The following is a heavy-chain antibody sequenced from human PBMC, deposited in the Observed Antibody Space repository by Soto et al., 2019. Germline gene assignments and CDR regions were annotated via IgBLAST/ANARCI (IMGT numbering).Heavy chain of an antibody. V-gene: IGHV4-39*01. Sequence: SETLSLTCTVSGGSISSSSYYWGWIRQPPGKGLEWIGSIYYSGSTYYNPSLKSRVTISVDTSKNQFSLKLSSVTAADTAVYYCARSDYIAWFDPWGQGTLVTVSS. J-gene: IGHJ5*02. CDR3: ARSDYIAWFDP. CDR2: IYYSGST. D-gene: IGHD4-4*01. CDR1: GGSISSSSYY.